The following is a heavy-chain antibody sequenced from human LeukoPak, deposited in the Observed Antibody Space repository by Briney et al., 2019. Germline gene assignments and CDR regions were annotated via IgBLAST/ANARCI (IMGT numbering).Heavy chain of an antibody. D-gene: IGHD1-26*01. CDR1: GVSISSGGYY. CDR2: VYYSGSA. CDR3: AREVGLSRGGAFDI. V-gene: IGHV4-31*03. Sequence: SETLSLTCTVSGVSISSGGYYWSWIRQHPGKGLECIGHVYYSGSAYYNPSLKSRVTISADTSKNQFSLKLSSVTAADTAVYYCAREVGLSRGGAFDIWGQGTMVTVSS. J-gene: IGHJ3*02.